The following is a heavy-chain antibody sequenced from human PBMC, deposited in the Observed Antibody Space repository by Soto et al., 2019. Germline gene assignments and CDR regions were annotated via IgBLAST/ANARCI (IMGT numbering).Heavy chain of an antibody. CDR3: SRGASRGDYSDN. V-gene: IGHV4-59*01. CDR1: RDSKSSYY. Sequence: SETLSLTCTVSRDSKSSYYRSWIRSPPGERREWIGYIYNSLSNNSVPALECRVTVSVDTSMNLVSLNLSSVTAGDTAVYFCSRGASRGDYSDNWGQATLVT. J-gene: IGHJ4*01. CDR2: IYNSLSN.